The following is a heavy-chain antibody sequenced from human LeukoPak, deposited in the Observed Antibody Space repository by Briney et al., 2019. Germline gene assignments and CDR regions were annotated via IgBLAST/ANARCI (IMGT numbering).Heavy chain of an antibody. J-gene: IGHJ4*02. CDR3: TTARAVVAYDY. V-gene: IGHV3-15*01. D-gene: IGHD3-22*01. CDR2: IKSKTDGGTT. Sequence: SGGSLRLSCGASGFTFSNAWMSWVRQAPGKGLEWVGRIKSKTDGGTTDYAAPVKGRFTISRDDSKNTLYLQMNSLKTEDTAVYYCTTARAVVAYDYWGQGTLVTVSS. CDR1: GFTFSNAW.